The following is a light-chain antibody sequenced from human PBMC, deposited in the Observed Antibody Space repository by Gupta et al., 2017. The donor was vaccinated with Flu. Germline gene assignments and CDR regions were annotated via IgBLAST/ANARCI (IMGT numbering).Light chain of an antibody. Sequence: VTIACFGGSSNIGSNYVYWYHQLPGTAPKLLIYRNDQRPSGVPDRFAGSKAGTSASLAIRGLRSEDEANYYCAAWDDSLRGRLFGGGTKLTVL. J-gene: IGLJ3*02. CDR2: RND. CDR1: SSNIGSNY. CDR3: AAWDDSLRGRL. V-gene: IGLV1-47*01.